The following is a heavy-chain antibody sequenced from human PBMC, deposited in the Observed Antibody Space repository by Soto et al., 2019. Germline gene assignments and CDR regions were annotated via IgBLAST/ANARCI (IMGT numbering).Heavy chain of an antibody. J-gene: IGHJ5*02. Sequence: QVQLQESGPGLVKPSGTLSLTCAVSGGSINNTNWWSWVRQPPGKGLDWIGEIYHSGSTNYNPSLKRRVTISVDKSKTQFSLKLSSVTAAVTAVYYCARVWTTVTNWFDPWGQGTLVTVSS. V-gene: IGHV4-4*02. D-gene: IGHD4-17*01. CDR1: GGSINNTNW. CDR2: IYHSGST. CDR3: ARVWTTVTNWFDP.